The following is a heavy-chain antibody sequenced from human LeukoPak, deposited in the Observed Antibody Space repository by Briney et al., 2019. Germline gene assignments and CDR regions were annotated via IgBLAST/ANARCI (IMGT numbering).Heavy chain of an antibody. D-gene: IGHD3-16*01. CDR3: ARDIHESAPDYDQ. V-gene: IGHV3-11*01. CDR2: ISGSGGTI. CDR1: GFIFTDYF. Sequence: GGSLRLSCAASGFIFTDYFMSWIRQAPGKGLEWVAYISGSGGTIYYADSVKGRFTISRNNAKNSLYLQMNSLRAEDTAVYYCARDIHESAPDYDQWGQGTRVTVSS. J-gene: IGHJ4*02.